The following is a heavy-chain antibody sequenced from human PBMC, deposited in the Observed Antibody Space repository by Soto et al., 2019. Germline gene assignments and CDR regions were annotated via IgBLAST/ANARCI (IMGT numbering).Heavy chain of an antibody. Sequence: QITLKESGPTLVKPTQTLTLTCTFSGFSLSTSGVGVGWIRQPPGKALEWLALIYWDDDKRYSPSLKSRLTIPKDTSKNQVVLTMTNMDPVDTATYYCAQAVYSSSWTGTDFDYWGQGTLVTVSS. J-gene: IGHJ4*02. CDR3: AQAVYSSSWTGTDFDY. V-gene: IGHV2-5*02. D-gene: IGHD6-13*01. CDR1: GFSLSTSGVG. CDR2: IYWDDDK.